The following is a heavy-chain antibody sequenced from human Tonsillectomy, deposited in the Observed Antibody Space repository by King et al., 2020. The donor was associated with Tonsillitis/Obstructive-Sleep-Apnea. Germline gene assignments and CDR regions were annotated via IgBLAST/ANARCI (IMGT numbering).Heavy chain of an antibody. J-gene: IGHJ3*02. CDR3: ARDRDCSSTSCYNAFDI. V-gene: IGHV3-30*04. CDR2: ISYDGSNN. CDR1: GFTFSTYA. D-gene: IGHD2-2*02. Sequence: VQLVESGGGVVQPGRSLRLSCAASGFTFSTYAMHWVRQAPGKGLEWGAVISYDGSNNYYADSVKGRFTISRDNSKNTLYLQMNSLRAEDTAVYYCARDRDCSSTSCYNAFDIWGQGTMVTVSS.